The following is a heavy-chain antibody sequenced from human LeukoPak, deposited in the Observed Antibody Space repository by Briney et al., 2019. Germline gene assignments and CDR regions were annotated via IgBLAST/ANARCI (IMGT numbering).Heavy chain of an antibody. CDR2: INQGGSVK. V-gene: IGHV3-7*01. D-gene: IGHD5-12*01. CDR3: ARVGYSGWNLEY. Sequence: GGSLRLSCAASGFTFRSYWMSWVRQAPGKGLEWVADINQGGSVKYYVDSVKGRLTTSRDDAKNSLYVQMNSLRDEDTAVYYCARVGYSGWNLEYWGQGTLVTVSS. J-gene: IGHJ4*02. CDR1: GFTFRSYW.